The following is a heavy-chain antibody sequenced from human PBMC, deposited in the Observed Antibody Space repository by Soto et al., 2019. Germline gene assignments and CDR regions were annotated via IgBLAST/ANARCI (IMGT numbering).Heavy chain of an antibody. CDR2: INAGSGNT. CDR3: ARSIVVVTALDY. CDR1: GYTFTSYA. D-gene: IGHD2-21*02. V-gene: IGHV1-3*05. Sequence: QVQLVQSGAEEKKPGASVRVSCKASGYTFTSYAMHGVRKAPGKRLEWMGWINAGSGNTKYSKKFQGRVTITRDTSASTAYMELSSLRSEDTAVYYCARSIVVVTALDYWGQGTLVTVSS. J-gene: IGHJ4*02.